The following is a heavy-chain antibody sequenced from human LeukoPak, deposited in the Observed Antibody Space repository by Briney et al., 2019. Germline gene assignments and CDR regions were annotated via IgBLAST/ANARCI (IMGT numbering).Heavy chain of an antibody. CDR1: GGSISSSNW. CDR2: IYYSGST. Sequence: PSETLSLTCAVSGGSISSSNWWSWVRQPPGKGLEWIGYIYYSGSTNYDPSLKSRVTISVDTSKNQFSLKLSSVTAADTAVYYCASSLEWLLKFDPWGQGTLVTVSS. D-gene: IGHD3-3*01. CDR3: ASSLEWLLKFDP. V-gene: IGHV4-4*02. J-gene: IGHJ5*02.